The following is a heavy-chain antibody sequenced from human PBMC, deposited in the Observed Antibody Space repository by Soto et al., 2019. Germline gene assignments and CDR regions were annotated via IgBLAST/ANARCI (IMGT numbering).Heavy chain of an antibody. CDR3: ARDSYYYDSSGYQGYYYYGMDV. J-gene: IGHJ6*02. D-gene: IGHD3-22*01. V-gene: IGHV1-69*13. CDR2: IIPIFGTA. Sequence: SVKVSCKASGGTFSSYAISWVRQAPGQGLEWMEGIIPIFGTANYAQKFQGRVTITADESTSTAYMELSSLRSEDTAVYYCARDSYYYDSSGYQGYYYYGMDVWGQGTTVTVSS. CDR1: GGTFSSYA.